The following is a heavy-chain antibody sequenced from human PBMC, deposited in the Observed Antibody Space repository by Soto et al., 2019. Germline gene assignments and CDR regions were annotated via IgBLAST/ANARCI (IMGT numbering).Heavy chain of an antibody. V-gene: IGHV3-23*01. D-gene: IGHD3-22*01. CDR2: ISGSGSTI. J-gene: IGHJ4*02. CDR3: AKVFYYYDSSGYYYFDY. CDR1: GFTFSSYA. Sequence: GSLRLSCTASGFTFSSYAVSWVRQAPGKGPEWISSISGSGSTIYYADSVKGRFTISRDNSKNTLYLQMSSLRAEDTAVYYCAKVFYYYDSSGYYYFDYWGQGTLVTVSS.